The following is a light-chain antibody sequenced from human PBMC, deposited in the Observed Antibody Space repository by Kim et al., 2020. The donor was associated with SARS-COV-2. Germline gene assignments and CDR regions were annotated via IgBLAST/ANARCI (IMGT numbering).Light chain of an antibody. CDR1: RRCSSY. CDR2: VAS. V-gene: IGKV3-20*01. Sequence: GETALLTRRGRRRCSSYLAWYQQKPGQAPKLLIYVASSRDSGIPDRFSGSGSGTDFTLTISRLEPEDFAVYYCQQYHSAPQTFGRGTKVDIK. J-gene: IGKJ4*01. CDR3: QQYHSAPQT.